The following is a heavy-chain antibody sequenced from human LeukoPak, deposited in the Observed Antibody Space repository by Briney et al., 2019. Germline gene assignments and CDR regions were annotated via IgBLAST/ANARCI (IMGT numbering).Heavy chain of an antibody. CDR2: INSGSTSI. J-gene: IGHJ6*02. CDR3: ARGHYGLDV. CDR1: GFTFSDWY. V-gene: IGHV3-11*01. Sequence: SGGSLRLSCAASGFTFSDWYMSWIRQTPGKGLEWVSYINSGSTSIYNGDSVKGRFTISRGNAKNSLYLQMNNLRADDTAVYYCARGHYGLDVWGQGTTVTVSS.